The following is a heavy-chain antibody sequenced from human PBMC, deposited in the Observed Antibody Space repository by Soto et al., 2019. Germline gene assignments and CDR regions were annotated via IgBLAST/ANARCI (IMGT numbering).Heavy chain of an antibody. Sequence: EVQLLESGGGLVQPGGSLRLSCAASGFTFRSYAMSWVRQAPGKGLEWVSGISSGGGSTFYADSVKGRFTISRDNSKDTLYLQMNSLRADDTAVYHCAKAGGNSYGYGGYYFDYWGQGTLVTVS. CDR1: GFTFRSYA. D-gene: IGHD5-18*01. CDR2: ISSGGGST. V-gene: IGHV3-23*01. CDR3: AKAGGNSYGYGGYYFDY. J-gene: IGHJ4*02.